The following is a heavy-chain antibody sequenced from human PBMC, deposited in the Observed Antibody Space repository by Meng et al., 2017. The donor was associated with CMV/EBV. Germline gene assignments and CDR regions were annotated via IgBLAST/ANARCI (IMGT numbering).Heavy chain of an antibody. CDR3: AKPIRFLEWLNGMDV. CDR2: IRYDGSNK. J-gene: IGHJ6*02. Sequence: GGSLRLSCAASGFTFSSYGMQWVRQAPGKGLEWVAFIRYDGSNKYYADSVKGRFTISRDNSKNTLYLQMNSLRAEDTAVYYCAKPIRFLEWLNGMDVWGQGTTVTVSS. D-gene: IGHD3-3*01. V-gene: IGHV3-30*02. CDR1: GFTFSSYG.